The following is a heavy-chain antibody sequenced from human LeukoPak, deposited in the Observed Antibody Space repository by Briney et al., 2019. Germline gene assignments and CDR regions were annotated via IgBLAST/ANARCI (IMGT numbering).Heavy chain of an antibody. Sequence: GGSLRLSCAASGFTFSSYSMNWVRQAPGKGMEWVSYISSSSSTIYYADSVKGRFTISRDNAKNSLYLQMNSLRDEDTAVYYCARDAQLWGVMYNWFDPWGQGTLVTVSS. CDR1: GFTFSSYS. CDR2: ISSSSSTI. V-gene: IGHV3-48*02. J-gene: IGHJ5*02. CDR3: ARDAQLWGVMYNWFDP. D-gene: IGHD5-18*01.